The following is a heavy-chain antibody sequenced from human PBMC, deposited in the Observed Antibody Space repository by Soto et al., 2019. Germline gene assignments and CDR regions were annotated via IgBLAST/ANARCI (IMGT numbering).Heavy chain of an antibody. CDR1: GGTLSSYS. J-gene: IGHJ6*03. Sequence: QVQLVQSGPEVKKPGSSVKVSCKTSGGTLSSYSISWVRQAPGQGLEWVGRIITFVGKANVAQQFQGRVTITADRSTDKPYMELWRLISADTAVYYCARVTGGPDSGGNYMDVWGTGTTVTVSS. D-gene: IGHD2-8*02. V-gene: IGHV1-69*08. CDR3: ARVTGGPDSGGNYMDV. CDR2: IITFVGKA.